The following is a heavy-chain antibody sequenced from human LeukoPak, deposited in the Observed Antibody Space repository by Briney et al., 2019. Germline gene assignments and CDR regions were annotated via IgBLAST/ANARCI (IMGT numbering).Heavy chain of an antibody. CDR1: GFTFSSYE. D-gene: IGHD4-17*01. J-gene: IGHJ3*02. Sequence: PGGSLRLSCAASGFTFSSYEMNWVRQAPGTGLEWVSYISSSGSTIYYADSVKGRFTISRDNAKNSLYLQMNSLRAEDTAVYYCARLRYGRGAFDIWGQGTMVTVSS. CDR3: ARLRYGRGAFDI. V-gene: IGHV3-48*03. CDR2: ISSSGSTI.